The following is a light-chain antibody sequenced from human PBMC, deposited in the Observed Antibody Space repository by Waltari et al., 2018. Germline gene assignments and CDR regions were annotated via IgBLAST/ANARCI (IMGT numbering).Light chain of an antibody. CDR2: DVN. CDR1: SSDIGRYYY. J-gene: IGLJ1*01. Sequence: QSALTQPASVSGSPGQSITISCTGTSSDIGRYYYVSWYQHHPCKAPKLMIFDVNERPSGVSNRFSGSKSGNAASLTISGLQAEDEAHYYCSSYTTTSTYVFGTGTKVTVL. CDR3: SSYTTTSTYV. V-gene: IGLV2-14*03.